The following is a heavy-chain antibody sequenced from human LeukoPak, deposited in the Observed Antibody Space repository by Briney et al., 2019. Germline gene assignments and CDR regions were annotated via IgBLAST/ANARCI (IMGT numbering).Heavy chain of an antibody. J-gene: IGHJ3*02. CDR2: INHSGST. CDR3: ARAGVWGSYRYNDAFDI. CDR1: GGSFSGYY. Sequence: SETLSLTCAVYGGSFSGYYWSWIRQPPGKGLEWIGEINHSGSTNYNPSLKSRVTISVDTSKNQFSLKLSSVTAADTAVYYCARAGVWGSYRYNDAFDIWGQGTMVTVSS. V-gene: IGHV4-34*01. D-gene: IGHD3-16*02.